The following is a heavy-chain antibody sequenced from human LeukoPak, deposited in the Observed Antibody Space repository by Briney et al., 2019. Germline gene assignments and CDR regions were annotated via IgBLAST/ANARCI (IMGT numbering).Heavy chain of an antibody. CDR3: ASGPPFLKYFEY. D-gene: IGHD3-3*01. J-gene: IGHJ4*02. V-gene: IGHV3-33*01. CDR1: GFTFSSYG. Sequence: GGSLRLSCAASGFTFSSYGMHWVRQAPGKGLEWVAVVWYDGSNKYYADSVKGRFTISRDDSNNALYLQMHSLRAEDTALYYCASGPPFLKYFEYWGQGTLVTVSS. CDR2: VWYDGSNK.